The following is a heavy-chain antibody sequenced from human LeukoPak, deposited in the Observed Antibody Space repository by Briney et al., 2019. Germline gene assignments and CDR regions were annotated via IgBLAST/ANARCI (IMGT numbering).Heavy chain of an antibody. CDR1: GFTFTSYS. V-gene: IGHV3-23*01. D-gene: IGHD1-26*01. Sequence: GGCLRLSCAASGFTFTSYSMNWVRQAPGKGLEWLSTISGGGGSTYYADSVKGRFTISRDNSKNTLYLQVNSLRAEDTAVYYCAKGGKWDVTPFDYWGQGTLVTVSS. J-gene: IGHJ4*02. CDR2: ISGGGGST. CDR3: AKGGKWDVTPFDY.